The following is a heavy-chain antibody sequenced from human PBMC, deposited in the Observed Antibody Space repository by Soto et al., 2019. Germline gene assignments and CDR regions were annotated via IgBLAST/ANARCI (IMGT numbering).Heavy chain of an antibody. CDR1: GYTFTSYD. CDR3: ARATYYYDSSGYYYSSYYYGMDV. D-gene: IGHD3-22*01. Sequence: QVQLVQSGAEVKKPGASVKVSCKASGYTFTSYDINWVRQATGQGLEWMGWMNPNSGNTGYAQKFQGRVTMTRNTSISTAYMELSSLRSKDTAVYYCARATYYYDSSGYYYSSYYYGMDVWGQGTTFTVSS. CDR2: MNPNSGNT. V-gene: IGHV1-8*01. J-gene: IGHJ6*02.